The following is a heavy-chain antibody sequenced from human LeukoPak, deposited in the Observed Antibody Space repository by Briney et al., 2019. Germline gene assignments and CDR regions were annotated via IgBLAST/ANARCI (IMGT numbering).Heavy chain of an antibody. Sequence: ASVKVSCKASGYTFTGNYLHWVRQAPGQGLEWMGWINPDSGVTRFAQKFQGRVTMTRDTSITTAFMELSRLRSDDTAMYYCAREIMGATLDAFDIWGQGTMVTVSS. D-gene: IGHD1-26*01. J-gene: IGHJ3*02. CDR1: GYTFTGNY. CDR3: AREIMGATLDAFDI. CDR2: INPDSGVT. V-gene: IGHV1-2*02.